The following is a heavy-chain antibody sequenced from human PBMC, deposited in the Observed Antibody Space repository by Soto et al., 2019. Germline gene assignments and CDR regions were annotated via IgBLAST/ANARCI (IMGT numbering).Heavy chain of an antibody. V-gene: IGHV4-39*01. J-gene: IGHJ4*02. D-gene: IGHD3-22*01. CDR2: IYYSGST. CDR1: GGSISNSAKY. CDR3: ARPEHYYDFDS. Sequence: QLQLQESGPGLVKPSETLSLTCTVSGGSISNSAKYWGWIRQSPGKGLEWIGTIYYSGSTYYNPSLKSXXSXSXATSKNQFSRTLSSVTAADTAVYYCARPEHYYDFDSWGQGMLVTVSS.